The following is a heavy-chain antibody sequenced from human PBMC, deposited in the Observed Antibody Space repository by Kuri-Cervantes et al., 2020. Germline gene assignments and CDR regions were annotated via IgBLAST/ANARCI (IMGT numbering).Heavy chain of an antibody. J-gene: IGHJ4*02. CDR3: ASWGSGSW. Sequence: GGSLRLSCAASGFIFSSYWMSWVRQAPGKGLEWVANINQDGSETYYVDSLKGRFTISRDNAKNSLYLQMNSLRAEDTAVYYCASWGSGSWWGQGTLVTVSS. CDR2: INQDGSET. V-gene: IGHV3-7*01. D-gene: IGHD3-10*01. CDR1: GFIFSSYW.